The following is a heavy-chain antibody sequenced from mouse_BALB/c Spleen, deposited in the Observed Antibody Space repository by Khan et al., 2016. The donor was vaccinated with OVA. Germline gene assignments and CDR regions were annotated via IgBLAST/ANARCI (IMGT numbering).Heavy chain of an antibody. CDR3: AKDPPYYAMDY. Sequence: QVQLQQSGPGLVAPSQSLSITCTVSGFSLTDYDVSWIRQPPGQGLEWLGVIWGGGSKYYNSALKSRLSISKDNSKSQVFLKMNSLQTDDTAMYYCAKDPPYYAMDYWGQGTSVTVSS. CDR1: GFSLTDYD. J-gene: IGHJ4*01. V-gene: IGHV2-6-5*01. CDR2: IWGGGSK.